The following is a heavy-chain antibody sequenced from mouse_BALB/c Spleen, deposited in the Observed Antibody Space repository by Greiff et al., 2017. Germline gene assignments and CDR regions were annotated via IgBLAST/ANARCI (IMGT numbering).Heavy chain of an antibody. CDR2: ISDGGSYT. D-gene: IGHD3-3*01. CDR1: GFTFSDYY. CDR3: AREGGTGFAY. J-gene: IGHJ3*01. Sequence: EVKVVESGGGLVKPGGSLKLSCAASGFTFSDYYMYWVRQTPEKRLEWVATISDGGSYTYYPDSVKGRFTISRDNAKNNLYLQMSSLKSEDTAMYYCAREGGTGFAYWGQGTLVTVSA. V-gene: IGHV5-4*02.